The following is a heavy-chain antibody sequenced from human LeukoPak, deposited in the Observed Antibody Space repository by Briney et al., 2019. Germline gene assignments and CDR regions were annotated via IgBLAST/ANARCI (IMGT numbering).Heavy chain of an antibody. CDR3: ARADVWFGESNNWFDP. Sequence: SVKVSCKASGYTFTGYKMHWVRQAPGQGLEWMGGIIPIFGTANYAQKFQGRVTITADKSTSTAYMELSSLRSEDTAVYYCARADVWFGESNNWFDPWGQGTLVTVSS. CDR2: IIPIFGTA. D-gene: IGHD3-10*01. V-gene: IGHV1-69*06. CDR1: GYTFTGYK. J-gene: IGHJ5*02.